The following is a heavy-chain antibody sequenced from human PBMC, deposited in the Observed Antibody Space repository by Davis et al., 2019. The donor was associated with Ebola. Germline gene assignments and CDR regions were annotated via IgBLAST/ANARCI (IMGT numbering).Heavy chain of an antibody. CDR1: GFVFRNYV. Sequence: GGSLRLSCAASGFVFRNYVMSWVRQAPGNVLHSFSTLGLSADTYYADSVKGRFTISRDIAKNTLFLQMNSLTADDSAVYYCTRDFDWHDGSWGQGTLVTVSS. V-gene: IGHV3-23*01. D-gene: IGHD3-9*01. CDR3: TRDFDWHDGS. J-gene: IGHJ5*02. CDR2: LGLSADT.